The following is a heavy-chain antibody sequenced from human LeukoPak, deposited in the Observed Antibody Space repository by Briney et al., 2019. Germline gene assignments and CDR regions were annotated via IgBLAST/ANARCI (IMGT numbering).Heavy chain of an antibody. J-gene: IGHJ4*02. CDR3: AKDRFVGATIFDY. CDR1: GFTFSSYS. Sequence: PGGSLRLSCAASGFTFSSYSMNWVRQAPGKGLEWVSSISSSSSYIYYADSVKGRFTISRDNSKNTLYLQMNSLRAEDTAVYYCAKDRFVGATIFDYWGQGTLVTVSS. CDR2: ISSSSSYI. V-gene: IGHV3-21*04. D-gene: IGHD1-26*01.